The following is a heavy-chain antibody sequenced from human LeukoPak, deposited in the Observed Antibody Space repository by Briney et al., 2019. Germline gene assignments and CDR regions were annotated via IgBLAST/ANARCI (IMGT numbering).Heavy chain of an antibody. V-gene: IGHV3-23*01. CDR2: ISPSGDIT. D-gene: IGHD1-14*01. CDR3: AKPARTDYTDY. J-gene: IGHJ4*02. CDR1: GFTFSNHG. Sequence: GGSLRLSCAASGFTFSNHGMNWVRQAPGKGLEWVSGISPSGDITYYADSVKGRFTISRDNSKNTLYLQMNSLRAGDTAIYFCAKPARTDYTDYWGQGTLVTVSS.